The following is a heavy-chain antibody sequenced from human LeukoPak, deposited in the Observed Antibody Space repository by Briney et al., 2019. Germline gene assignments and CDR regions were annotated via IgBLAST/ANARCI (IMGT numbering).Heavy chain of an antibody. CDR2: INHSGRA. CDR1: GGSFSGLY. D-gene: IGHD3-16*01. V-gene: IGHV4-34*01. J-gene: IGHJ4*02. Sequence: PSETLCLTCAVYGGSFSGLYWSWIRQPPGKALEWIGEINHSGRANYNPSLKSLVTISIDTSKNQFSLKLPSVTAADTATYYCARKTVTEGVDYWGQGTLVNVSS. CDR3: ARKTVTEGVDY.